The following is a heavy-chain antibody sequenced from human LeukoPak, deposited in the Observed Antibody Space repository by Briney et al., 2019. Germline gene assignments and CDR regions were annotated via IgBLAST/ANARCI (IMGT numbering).Heavy chain of an antibody. D-gene: IGHD3-22*01. CDR1: GGSFSGYY. Sequence: SETLSLTCAVYGGSFSGYYWSWIRQPPGKGLEWIGEINHSGSTNYNPSLKSRVTISVDTSKNRFSLKLSSVTAADTAVYYCARVRYYDSSGYYYDAFDIWGQGTMVTVSS. CDR3: ARVRYYDSSGYYYDAFDI. J-gene: IGHJ3*02. CDR2: INHSGST. V-gene: IGHV4-34*01.